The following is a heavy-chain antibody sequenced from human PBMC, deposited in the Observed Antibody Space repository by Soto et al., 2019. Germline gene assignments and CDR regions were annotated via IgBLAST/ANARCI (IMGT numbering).Heavy chain of an antibody. D-gene: IGHD3-16*02. Sequence: PGGSLRLSCAASGFTFDDYAMHWFRQAPGKGLEWVSGISWNSGSIGYADSVKGRFTISRDNAKNSLYLQMNSLRAEDTALYYCAKASYYDYIWGSYPIIDYWGQGTMVTVSS. J-gene: IGHJ4*02. CDR2: ISWNSGSI. V-gene: IGHV3-9*01. CDR3: AKASYYDYIWGSYPIIDY. CDR1: GFTFDDYA.